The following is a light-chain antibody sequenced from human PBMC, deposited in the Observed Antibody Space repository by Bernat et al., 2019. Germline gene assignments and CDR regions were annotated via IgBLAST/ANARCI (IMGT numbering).Light chain of an antibody. Sequence: QSALTQPPSVSGSPGQSVTIPCTGTSSDIGSYNRVSWYQQPPGTAPKLMIYEVSNRPSGVPDRFSGSKSGNTASLPISGLQAEDEADYYCSSYTSSTTYVFGTGTKVTVL. CDR2: EVS. CDR1: SSDIGSYNR. J-gene: IGLJ1*01. CDR3: SSYTSSTTYV. V-gene: IGLV2-18*02.